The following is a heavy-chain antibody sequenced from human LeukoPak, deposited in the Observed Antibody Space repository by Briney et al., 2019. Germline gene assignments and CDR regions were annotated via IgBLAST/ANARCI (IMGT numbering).Heavy chain of an antibody. CDR1: GFSFSIYS. CDR2: ITSNSNT. CDR3: ARDLRTFYGMDL. D-gene: IGHD1-14*01. Sequence: GGSLRLSCAASGFSFSIYSMNWVRQAPGKGLEWVSYITSNSNTRYADSVKGRFTVSRDNAQNSLFLQMDSLRGGDTAVYYCARDLRTFYGMDLWGQGTTVTVFS. V-gene: IGHV3-21*06. J-gene: IGHJ6*02.